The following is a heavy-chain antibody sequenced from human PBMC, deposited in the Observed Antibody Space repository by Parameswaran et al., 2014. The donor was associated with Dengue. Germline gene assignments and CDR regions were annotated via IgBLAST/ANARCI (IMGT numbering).Heavy chain of an antibody. CDR3: ARDTSHYYFDH. Sequence: WVRQAPGQRLEWMGWINAGNGNTKFSQKFQDRVTITRDTSASTAFMELSSLRFEDTAIYYCARDTSHYYFDHWGQGTLVTVSS. J-gene: IGHJ4*02. V-gene: IGHV1-3*01. CDR2: INAGNGNT. D-gene: IGHD2-2*01.